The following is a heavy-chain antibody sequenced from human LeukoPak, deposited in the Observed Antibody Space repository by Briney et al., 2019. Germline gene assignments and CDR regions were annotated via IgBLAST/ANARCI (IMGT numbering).Heavy chain of an antibody. J-gene: IGHJ4*02. CDR1: GGFISSSNW. D-gene: IGHD1-26*01. CDR2: IYHSAST. V-gene: IGHV4-4*02. Sequence: PSETLSLTGAGSGGFISSSNWWIWVRQLPGKGLEWIGEIYHSASTYYNPSLKSRVTISVDTSKNQFSLKLSSVTAADTAVYYCARDDGGSYSVYWGQGTLVTVSS. CDR3: ARDDGGSYSVY.